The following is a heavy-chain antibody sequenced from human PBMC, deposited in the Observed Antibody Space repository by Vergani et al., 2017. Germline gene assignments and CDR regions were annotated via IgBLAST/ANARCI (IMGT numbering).Heavy chain of an antibody. Sequence: QVQLQQWGAGLLKPSETLSLTCAVYGGSFSGYYWSWIRQPPGKGLEWIGEINHSGSTNYNPSLKSRVTISVDTSKNQFSLKLSSVTAADTAVYYCARRXYYGSGRQPPYYYYGMDVWGQGTTVTVSS. CDR2: INHSGST. D-gene: IGHD3-10*01. CDR3: ARRXYYGSGRQPPYYYYGMDV. V-gene: IGHV4-34*01. CDR1: GGSFSGYY. J-gene: IGHJ6*02.